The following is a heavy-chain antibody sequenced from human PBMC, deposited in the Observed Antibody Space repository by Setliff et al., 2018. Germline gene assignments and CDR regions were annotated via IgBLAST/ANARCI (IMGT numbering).Heavy chain of an antibody. Sequence: SETLSLTCTVSGASISDYYWTWIRQPARKELEWIGRIYAIRSTNYNPSLKSRVTISLDTSNNQFSLKLSSVTAADTAVYYCARGSTMIQGVRLYYHGLDVWGQGTTVTVSS. D-gene: IGHD3-10*01. CDR2: IYAIRST. V-gene: IGHV4-4*07. CDR3: ARGSTMIQGVRLYYHGLDV. CDR1: GASISDYY. J-gene: IGHJ6*02.